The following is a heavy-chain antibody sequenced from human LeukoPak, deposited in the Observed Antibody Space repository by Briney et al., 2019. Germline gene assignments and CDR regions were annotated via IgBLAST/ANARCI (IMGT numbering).Heavy chain of an antibody. V-gene: IGHV1-69*05. Sequence: SVKVSCKASGGTFSSYAISWVRQAPGQGLDWMGGIIPIFGTANYAQKFQGRITITTDESTSTAYMELSSLRSEDTAVYYCARGYCSGGSCCCFDYWGQGTLVTVSS. D-gene: IGHD2-15*01. J-gene: IGHJ4*02. CDR1: GGTFSSYA. CDR2: IIPIFGTA. CDR3: ARGYCSGGSCCCFDY.